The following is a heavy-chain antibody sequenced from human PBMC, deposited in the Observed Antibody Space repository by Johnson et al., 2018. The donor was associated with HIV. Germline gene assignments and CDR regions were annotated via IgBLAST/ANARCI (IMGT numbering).Heavy chain of an antibody. V-gene: IGHV3-48*03. CDR1: GFTFDDCA. Sequence: LGVSCAASGFTFDDCAIHRVRQAPGKGLEWVSYISSSGSTIYYADSVKGRFTISRDNAKNSLYLQMNSLRAEDTALYYCARSSGGYWRGTFDIWGQGTMVTVSS. J-gene: IGHJ3*02. CDR2: ISSSGSTI. D-gene: IGHD1-26*01. CDR3: ARSSGGYWRGTFDI.